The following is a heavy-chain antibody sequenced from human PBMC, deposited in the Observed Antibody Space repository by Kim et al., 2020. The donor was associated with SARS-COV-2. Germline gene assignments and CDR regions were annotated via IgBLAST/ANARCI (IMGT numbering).Heavy chain of an antibody. CDR3: ARDPRGYSGDY. Sequence: GGSLRLSCATSGFTFRHFWMSWVRQAPGKGLEWVANIKQDGSEKYYLDSVRGRFNVSRDNAKDSLFLQMSSLRSDDTAVYYCARDPRGYSGDYWGQGTLV. CDR1: GFTFRHFW. J-gene: IGHJ4*02. V-gene: IGHV3-7*01. D-gene: IGHD5-18*01. CDR2: IKQDGSEK.